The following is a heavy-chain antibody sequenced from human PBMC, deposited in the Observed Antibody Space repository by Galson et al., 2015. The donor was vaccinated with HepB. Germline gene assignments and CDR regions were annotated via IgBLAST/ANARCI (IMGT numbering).Heavy chain of an antibody. CDR1: GYTFTSYG. D-gene: IGHD3-10*01. Sequence: SVKVSCKASGYTFTSYGISWVRQAPGQGLEWMGWISAYNGSTNYAQKLQGRVTMTTDTSTSTAYMELRSLRSDDTAVYYCARADEPYGSGSYLFDYWGQGTLVTVSS. CDR2: ISAYNGST. V-gene: IGHV1-18*04. CDR3: ARADEPYGSGSYLFDY. J-gene: IGHJ4*02.